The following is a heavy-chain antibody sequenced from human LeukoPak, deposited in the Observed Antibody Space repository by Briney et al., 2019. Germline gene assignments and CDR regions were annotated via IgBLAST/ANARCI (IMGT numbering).Heavy chain of an antibody. D-gene: IGHD2-2*01. Sequence: ASVKVSCEVSSYTFTSYGISWVRQAPGQGLEWMGWISAYNGNTNYAQELQGRVTMTTDTSTSTAYMELRSLRSDDTAVYYCARDLALPRYCSSTSCPKGYWGQGTLVTVSS. J-gene: IGHJ4*02. CDR2: ISAYNGNT. V-gene: IGHV1-18*01. CDR3: ARDLALPRYCSSTSCPKGY. CDR1: SYTFTSYG.